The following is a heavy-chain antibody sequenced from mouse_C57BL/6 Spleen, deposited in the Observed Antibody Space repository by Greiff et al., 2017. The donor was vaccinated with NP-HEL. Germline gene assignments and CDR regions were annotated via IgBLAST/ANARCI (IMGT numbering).Heavy chain of an antibody. CDR2: ISYDGSN. D-gene: IGHD2-3*01. CDR3: ARAGYYDYAMDY. J-gene: IGHJ4*01. CDR1: GYSITSGYY. Sequence: VQLKESGPGLVKPSQSLSLTCSVTGYSITSGYYWNWIRQFPGNKLEWMGYISYDGSNNYNPSLKNRISITRDTSKNQFFLKLNSVTTEDTATYYCARAGYYDYAMDYWGQGTSVTVSS. V-gene: IGHV3-6*01.